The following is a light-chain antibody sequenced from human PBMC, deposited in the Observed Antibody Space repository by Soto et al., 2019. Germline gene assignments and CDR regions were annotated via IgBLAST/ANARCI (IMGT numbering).Light chain of an antibody. V-gene: IGLV2-23*01. CDR3: CSYAGSSTYV. Sequence: QSVLTQPASVSGSPGQSTTISCTGTSSDVGSYNLVSWYQQHPGKAPKLMIYEGSKRPSGVSNRFSGSKSGNTASLTISGLQAEDEADYYCCSYAGSSTYVFGTGTKGTVL. CDR2: EGS. J-gene: IGLJ1*01. CDR1: SSDVGSYNL.